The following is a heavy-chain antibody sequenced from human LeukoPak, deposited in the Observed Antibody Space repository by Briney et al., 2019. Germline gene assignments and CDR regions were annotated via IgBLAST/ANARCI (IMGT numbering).Heavy chain of an antibody. D-gene: IGHD1-26*01. CDR3: AREIPSGSYAPDY. J-gene: IGHJ4*02. Sequence: GGSLRLSCAASGFTFSSYSMNWVRQAPGKGLEWVSYISRSSNSMYYADSVKGRFTISRDNAKNSLYLQMSSLRPEDTAMYYCAREIPSGSYAPDYWGQGTVVTVSS. CDR1: GFTFSSYS. CDR2: ISRSSNSM. V-gene: IGHV3-21*01.